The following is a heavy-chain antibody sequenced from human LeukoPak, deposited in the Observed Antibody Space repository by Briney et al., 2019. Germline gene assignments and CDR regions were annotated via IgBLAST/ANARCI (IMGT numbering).Heavy chain of an antibody. V-gene: IGHV1-8*01. D-gene: IGHD2-2*01. CDR1: GYTFTSYD. Sequence: PAASVKVSCKASGYTFTSYDINWVRQATGQGLEWMGWMNPNSGNTGYAQKFQGRVTMTRNTSISTAYMELSSLRSEDTAVYYCARAFEDIVVVPAANDYWGQGTLVTASS. CDR3: ARAFEDIVVVPAANDY. J-gene: IGHJ4*02. CDR2: MNPNSGNT.